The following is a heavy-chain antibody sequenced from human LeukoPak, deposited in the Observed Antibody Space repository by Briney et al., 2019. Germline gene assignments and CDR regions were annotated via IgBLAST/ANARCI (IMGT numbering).Heavy chain of an antibody. V-gene: IGHV1-69*05. CDR2: IIPIFGTA. J-gene: IGHJ6*03. D-gene: IGHD4-11*01. CDR1: GGTFSSYA. Sequence: ASVKVSCKASGGTFSSYAISWVRQAPGQGLEWMGGIIPIFGTANYAQKFQGRVTITTDESTSTAYMELSSLRSEDTAVYYCARGLYSNYEAPYYYYMDVWGKGTTVTVSS. CDR3: ARGLYSNYEAPYYYYMDV.